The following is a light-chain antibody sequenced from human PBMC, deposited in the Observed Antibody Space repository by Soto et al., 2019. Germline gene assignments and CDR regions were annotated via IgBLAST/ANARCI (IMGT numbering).Light chain of an antibody. Sequence: QSVLTQPASVSGSPGQSITISCPGTSSDVGGYNYVSWYQQHPGKAPKLMIYDVSNRPSGVSNRFSGSKSGNTASLTISGLQAEDEADYYCTSYTRTSSTTYVFGTGTKVTVL. J-gene: IGLJ1*01. CDR3: TSYTRTSSTTYV. CDR1: SSDVGGYNY. V-gene: IGLV2-14*01. CDR2: DVS.